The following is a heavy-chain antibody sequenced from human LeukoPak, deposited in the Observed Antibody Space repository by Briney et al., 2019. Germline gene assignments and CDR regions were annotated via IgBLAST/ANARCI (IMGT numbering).Heavy chain of an antibody. Sequence: ASVKVSCKASGYTFTSHVIHWVRQAPGPRLDWMGWIDTANGNTQNSQNLQGRITMTRDTSTSTLYMELSSLRSEDTAVYYCAREGVAGTGLDFWGQGTLVTVSS. CDR3: AREGVAGTGLDF. V-gene: IGHV1-3*04. CDR2: IDTANGNT. D-gene: IGHD6-13*01. CDR1: GYTFTSHV. J-gene: IGHJ4*02.